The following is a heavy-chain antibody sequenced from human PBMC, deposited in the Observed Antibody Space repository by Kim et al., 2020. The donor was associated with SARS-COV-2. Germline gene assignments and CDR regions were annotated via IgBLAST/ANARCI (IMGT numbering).Heavy chain of an antibody. CDR3: ARQRVYYDSSGIPDY. D-gene: IGHD3-22*01. V-gene: IGHV4-39*01. Sequence: PSRKSRVTISVDTSKNQFSLKLSSVTAADTAVYYCARQRVYYDSSGIPDYWGQGTLVTVSS. J-gene: IGHJ4*02.